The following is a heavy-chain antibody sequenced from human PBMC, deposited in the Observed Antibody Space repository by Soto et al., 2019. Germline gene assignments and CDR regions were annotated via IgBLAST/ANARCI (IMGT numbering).Heavy chain of an antibody. CDR2: MNPNSGNT. CDR3: ARERSAAGTGWFDP. D-gene: IGHD6-13*01. Sequence: QVQLVQSGAEVKKPGASVKVFCKASGYTFTSYDINWVRQATGQGLEWMGWMNPNSGNTGYAQKFQGRVTMTRNTSISTAYMDLSSLRSEDTAVYYCARERSAAGTGWFDPWGQGTLVTVSS. J-gene: IGHJ5*02. V-gene: IGHV1-8*01. CDR1: GYTFTSYD.